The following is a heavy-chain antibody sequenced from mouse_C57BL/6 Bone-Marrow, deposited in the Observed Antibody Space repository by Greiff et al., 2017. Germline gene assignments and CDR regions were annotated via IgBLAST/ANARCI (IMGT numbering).Heavy chain of an antibody. D-gene: IGHD2-3*01. J-gene: IGHJ4*01. CDR3: ARGWLLPYAMDY. CDR1: GYTFTSYW. CDR2: INPSNGGT. Sequence: VQLQQPGTELVKPGASAKLSCKASGYTFTSYWMHWVKQRPGQGLEWIGNINPSNGGTNYNEKFKSKATLTVDKSSTTAYMQLSSLTSEDSAVYYCARGWLLPYAMDYWGQGTSVTVSS. V-gene: IGHV1-53*01.